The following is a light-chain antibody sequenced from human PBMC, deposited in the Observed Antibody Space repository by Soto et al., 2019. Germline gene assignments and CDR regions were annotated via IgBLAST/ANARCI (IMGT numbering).Light chain of an antibody. CDR2: GAS. CDR1: QSISSE. V-gene: IGKV3-15*01. Sequence: EIVMTQSPAPLSVSPGESATLSCRASQSISSELAWYQQKPGQPPRLLIYGASTRATGVPARFTGSGSGSDFTRTISGLQSEDFAVYYCQQGHNWPLTFGQGTRLEI. CDR3: QQGHNWPLT. J-gene: IGKJ2*01.